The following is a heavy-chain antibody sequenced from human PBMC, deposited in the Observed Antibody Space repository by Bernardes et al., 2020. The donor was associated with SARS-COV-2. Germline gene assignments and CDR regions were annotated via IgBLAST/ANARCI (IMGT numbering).Heavy chain of an antibody. D-gene: IGHD3-22*01. J-gene: IGHJ4*02. V-gene: IGHV4-59*01. CDR3: ARAPPRIGSSGYYFDY. Sequence: SETLSLTCTVSGGSISSYYRSWIRQPPGKGLEWIGYIHYSGSTNYNPSLKSRVTISVDTSKNQFSLKLSSVTAADTAVYYCARAPPRIGSSGYYFDYWGQGTLVTVSS. CDR1: GGSISSYY. CDR2: IHYSGST.